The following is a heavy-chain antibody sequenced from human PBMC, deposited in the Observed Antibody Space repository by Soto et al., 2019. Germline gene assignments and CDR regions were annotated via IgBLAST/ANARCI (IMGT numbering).Heavy chain of an antibody. CDR3: AREAYGDIQYFAC. CDR2: VSFDGEVT. D-gene: IGHD3-16*01. Sequence: QVQLVESGGGMAQAGTSLRLSCTGSGFTFNSVSQHWVRQGPDKGLEWVAVVSFDGEVTYYADSVKGRFTVSRDISKYRIYPQAKSIRPRPSAVPYCAREAYGDIQYFACWGQGTPVNVSS. V-gene: IGHV3-30*04. CDR1: GFTFNSVS. J-gene: IGHJ4*02.